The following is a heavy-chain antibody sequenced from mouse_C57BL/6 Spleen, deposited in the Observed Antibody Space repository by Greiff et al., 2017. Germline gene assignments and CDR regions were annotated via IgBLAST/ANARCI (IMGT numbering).Heavy chain of an antibody. Sequence: QVQLQQPGAELVRPGTSVKLSCKASGYTFTSYWMHWVKQRPGQGLEWIGVIDPSDSYTNYNQKFKGKATLTVDTSSSTAYMQLSSLTSEDSAVYYCAREGIRYAMDYWGQGTSVTVSS. CDR2: IDPSDSYT. J-gene: IGHJ4*01. D-gene: IGHD2-4*01. V-gene: IGHV1-59*01. CDR3: AREGIRYAMDY. CDR1: GYTFTSYW.